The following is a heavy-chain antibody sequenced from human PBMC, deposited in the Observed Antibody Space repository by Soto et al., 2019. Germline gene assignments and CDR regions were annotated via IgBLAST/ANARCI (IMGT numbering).Heavy chain of an antibody. Sequence: ASVKVSCKASGYTFTSYGISWVRQAPGQGLEWMGWISAYNGNTNYAQKLQGRVTMTTDTSTSTAYMELRSLRSDDTAVYYCARVFTVPGTDWFDPWGQGTLVTVSS. CDR1: GYTFTSYG. J-gene: IGHJ5*02. D-gene: IGHD6-19*01. CDR2: ISAYNGNT. V-gene: IGHV1-18*01. CDR3: ARVFTVPGTDWFDP.